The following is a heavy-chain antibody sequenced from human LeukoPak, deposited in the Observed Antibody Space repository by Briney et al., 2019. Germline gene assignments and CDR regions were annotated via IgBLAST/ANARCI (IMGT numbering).Heavy chain of an antibody. CDR1: GFTFTSHT. J-gene: IGHJ3*01. V-gene: IGHV3-48*02. CDR2: IRTSGGVV. CDR3: VRDQFYAFDV. Sequence: PGGSLRLSCAASGFTFTSHTMNWVRQAPGKGLEWISYIRTSGGVVSYTDSVRGRFTISTDSAKNSLYLQMNSLRDDDTAVYYCVRDQFYAFDVWGQGTMVTVSS.